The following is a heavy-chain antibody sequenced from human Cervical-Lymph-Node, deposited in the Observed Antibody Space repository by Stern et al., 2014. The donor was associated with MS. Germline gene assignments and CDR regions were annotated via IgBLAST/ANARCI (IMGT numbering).Heavy chain of an antibody. D-gene: IGHD3-3*01. CDR3: ARDNRFENFDY. CDR1: GASITSGNW. J-gene: IGHJ4*02. CDR2: IYHVGRT. V-gene: IGHV4-4*02. Sequence: QLQLQESGPGLVKPSGTLSLTCAVSGASITSGNWWSWVRQSPGKGLEWIGEIYHVGRTNYNPSLKSRVTISVDQSKNQFSLNLTSVTAADTAIYYCARDNRFENFDYWGQGTLVTVSS.